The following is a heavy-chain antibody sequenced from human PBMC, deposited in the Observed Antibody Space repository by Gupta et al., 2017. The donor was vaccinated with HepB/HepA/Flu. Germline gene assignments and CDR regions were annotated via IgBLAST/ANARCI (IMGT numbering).Heavy chain of an antibody. CDR3: AHWQSGYFEYNWFDH. CDR2: HYWDDDK. Sequence: QITLKESSPTLVKPTQTLTLTCTFSGFSLNTSGVGVGWIRQPPGKALEWLALHYWDDDKRYSPSLKSRLTITKDTSKNQVVLMMANMDPVDTATYYCAHWQSGYFEYNWFDHWGQGTLVTVSS. CDR1: GFSLNTSGVG. V-gene: IGHV2-5*02. J-gene: IGHJ5*02. D-gene: IGHD3-22*01.